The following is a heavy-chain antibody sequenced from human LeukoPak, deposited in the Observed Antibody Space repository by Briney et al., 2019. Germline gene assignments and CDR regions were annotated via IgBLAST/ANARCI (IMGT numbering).Heavy chain of an antibody. D-gene: IGHD6-19*01. J-gene: IGHJ4*02. Sequence: GGSLRLSRAAPVVTFSSSPMHGVCEALGKGVGRGSVISYAGKITYSTDSLKARFTVSRDNAKDTLYLQMNSLRAEDTAVYYCARDRGGSGPTTTDYWGQGTLVTVSS. CDR1: VVTFSSSP. CDR2: ISYAGKIT. CDR3: ARDRGGSGPTTTDY. V-gene: IGHV3-30*04.